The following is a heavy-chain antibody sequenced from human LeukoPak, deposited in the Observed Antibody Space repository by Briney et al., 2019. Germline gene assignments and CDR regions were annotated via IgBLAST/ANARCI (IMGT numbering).Heavy chain of an antibody. J-gene: IGHJ4*02. CDR3: ATGGGYSSGWYVPLRDDY. Sequence: ASVKVSCKGSGYTFVGHYMHWVRQAPGKGLEWMGGFDPEDGETIYAQKFQGRVTMTEDTSTDTAYMELSSLRSEDTAVYYCATGGGYSSGWYVPLRDDYWGQGTLVTVSS. D-gene: IGHD6-19*01. V-gene: IGHV1-24*01. CDR1: GYTFVGHY. CDR2: FDPEDGET.